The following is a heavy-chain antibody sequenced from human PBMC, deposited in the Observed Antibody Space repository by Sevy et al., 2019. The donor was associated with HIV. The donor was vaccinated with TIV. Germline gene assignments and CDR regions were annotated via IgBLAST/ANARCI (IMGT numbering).Heavy chain of an antibody. CDR2: IKSKSDGGTT. V-gene: IGHV3-15*01. D-gene: IGHD3-3*01. CDR3: TTKGDFWSGYQYFAY. CDR1: GFTFNKAW. J-gene: IGHJ4*02. Sequence: GGSLRLSCGASGFTFNKAWITWVRQAPGKGLEWVGRIKSKSDGGTTDYAAPVKGRFTIFREDSKNTLYLQMNSLKTEDTAVYYWTTKGDFWSGYQYFAYWGQRTLVTVSS.